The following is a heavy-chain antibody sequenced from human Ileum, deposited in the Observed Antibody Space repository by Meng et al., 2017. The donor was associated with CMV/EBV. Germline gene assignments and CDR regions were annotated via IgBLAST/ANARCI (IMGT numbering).Heavy chain of an antibody. J-gene: IGHJ3*01. CDR1: GFFSTYT. D-gene: IGHD2-15*01. CDR2: ISSSSRYI. V-gene: IGHV3-21*01. CDR3: VKVSTASSWARSGFDL. Sequence: GGSLRLSCAASGFFSTYTVNWVRQAPGKGLEWVSSISSSSRYIYYADSVKGRFTISRDNAENSLFLQMNSLRAEDTAVYYCVKVSTASSWARSGFDLWGQGTMVTVSS.